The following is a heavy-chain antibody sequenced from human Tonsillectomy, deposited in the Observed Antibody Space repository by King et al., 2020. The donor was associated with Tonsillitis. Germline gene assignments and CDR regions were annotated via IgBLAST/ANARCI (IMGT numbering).Heavy chain of an antibody. V-gene: IGHV3-30*04. CDR2: LLYDGSIK. D-gene: IGHD3-9*01. J-gene: IGHJ4*02. Sequence: VQLVESGGGVVQPGRSLRLSCATSVFVSNSYAVHWVRQAPGRGLEWVAVLLYDGSIKYYAHSVKGRFTVSRDNSKNTLNLQMNSLRAEDTAVYYCASLDWLSLDYWGQGTQVTVSS. CDR3: ASLDWLSLDY. CDR1: VFVSNSYA.